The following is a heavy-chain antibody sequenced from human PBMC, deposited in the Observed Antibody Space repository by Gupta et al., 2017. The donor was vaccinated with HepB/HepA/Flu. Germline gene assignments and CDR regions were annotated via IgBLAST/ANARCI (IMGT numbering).Heavy chain of an antibody. J-gene: IGHJ4*02. V-gene: IGHV3-53*01. D-gene: IGHD7-27*01. Sequence: EVHLVESGGGLVHPGGSLRLSCAASGTTVSKNFMSWVRQAPGKGPEWVSILYTDGSTYYADSLRGRFTMSRDNSENTFYLQMRGLRAEDTATYYCVGSSVANLGDYWGQGTRVAVSS. CDR1: GTTVSKNF. CDR3: VGSSVANLGDY. CDR2: LYTDGST.